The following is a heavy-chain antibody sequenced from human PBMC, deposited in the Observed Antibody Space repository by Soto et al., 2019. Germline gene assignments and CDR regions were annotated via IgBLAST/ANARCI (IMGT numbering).Heavy chain of an antibody. CDR3: VHSHVLRWFGFDS. CDR2: IYWDDDK. D-gene: IGHD3-10*01. V-gene: IGHV2-5*02. CDR1: ELSLSTSGVG. J-gene: IGHJ4*02. Sequence: QITLKESGPTLVEPTQTLTLTCTCSELSLSTSGVGVGWIRQPPGKALEWLALIYWDDDKRYSPSLKSRLTITKVTSNNQVVLTMTSMDPVDTATYYCVHSHVLRWFGFDSWGQGTLVTVPS.